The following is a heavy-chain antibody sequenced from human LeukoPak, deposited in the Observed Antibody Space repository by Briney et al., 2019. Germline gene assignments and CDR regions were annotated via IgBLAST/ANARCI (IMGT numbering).Heavy chain of an antibody. CDR3: ARVGVPAAMWWFDP. CDR2: IYYSGST. J-gene: IGHJ5*02. D-gene: IGHD2-2*01. V-gene: IGHV4-59*01. Sequence: PSETLSLTCAVYGGSFSGYYWSWIRQPPGKGLEWIGYIYYSGSTNYNPSLKSRVTISVDTSKNQFSLKLSSVTAADTAVYYCARVGVPAAMWWFDPWGQGTLVTVSS. CDR1: GGSFSGYY.